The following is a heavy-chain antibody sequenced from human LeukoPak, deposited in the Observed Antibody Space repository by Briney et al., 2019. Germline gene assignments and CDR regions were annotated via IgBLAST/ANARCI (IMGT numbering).Heavy chain of an antibody. CDR2: ISYDGSNK. V-gene: IGHV3-30*18. CDR3: AKTHSTSWGYFDY. D-gene: IGHD2-2*01. CDR1: GFTFNSYG. Sequence: GGSLRLSCAASGFTFNSYGMHWVRQAPGKGLEWVALISYDGSNKYYADSVKGRFTVSRDNSKNTLYLQMNSLIPEDTAVYYCAKTHSTSWGYFDYWGKGTLVTVSS. J-gene: IGHJ4*02.